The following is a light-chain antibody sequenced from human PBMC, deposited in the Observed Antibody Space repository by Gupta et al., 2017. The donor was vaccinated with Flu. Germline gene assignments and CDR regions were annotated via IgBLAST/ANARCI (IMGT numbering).Light chain of an antibody. J-gene: IGKJ4*02. V-gene: IGKV1-39*01. CDR3: QQSDSNPRT. Sequence: GDSVTISCRASERVSNYLNWYQQKRGKAPHLLIYGASSLESGVPSRFSGSGSGTDFTLTIRGLQPDDFATYYCQQSDSNPRTFGGGTEV. CDR1: ERVSNY. CDR2: GAS.